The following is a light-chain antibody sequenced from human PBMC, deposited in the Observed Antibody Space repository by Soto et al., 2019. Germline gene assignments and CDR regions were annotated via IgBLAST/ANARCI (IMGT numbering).Light chain of an antibody. CDR1: QSVSNNY. Sequence: EIVLTQAPGTLSLSPGERATLSCRSSQSVSNNYLAWYQQKPGQAPRLLIYDASNRATGIPARFSGSGSGTDFTLTISSLEPEDFAVYYCHQRSNWPLTFGGGTKVDNK. CDR3: HQRSNWPLT. V-gene: IGKV3-11*01. CDR2: DAS. J-gene: IGKJ4*01.